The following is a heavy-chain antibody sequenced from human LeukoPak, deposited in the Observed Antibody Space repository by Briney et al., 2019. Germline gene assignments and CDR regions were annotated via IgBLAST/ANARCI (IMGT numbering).Heavy chain of an antibody. CDR1: GYTFTGYF. V-gene: IGHV1-2*02. D-gene: IGHD3-3*01. J-gene: IGHJ4*02. Sequence: ASVEVSCKASGYTFTGYFMHWVRQAPGQGLEWMGWINPNSGGTNYAQKFQGRVTMTRDTSISTAYMELSRVRSDDTAVYYCARTLDYDFWSGLLDYWGQGTLVTVSS. CDR2: INPNSGGT. CDR3: ARTLDYDFWSGLLDY.